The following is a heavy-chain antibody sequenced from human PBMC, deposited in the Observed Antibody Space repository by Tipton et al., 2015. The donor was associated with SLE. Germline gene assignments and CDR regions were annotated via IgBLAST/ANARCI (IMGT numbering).Heavy chain of an antibody. V-gene: IGHV4-59*01. CDR2: IYHRGST. D-gene: IGHD3-10*01. CDR1: GDSITSYY. J-gene: IGHJ2*01. CDR3: AKDFHAIGELGWYFDV. Sequence: TLSLTCNVSGDSITSYYWSWLRQPPGKGLGWIGFIYHRGSTHYNPSLQSRVTLSLATSKSQFSLRLSSVTAADTAVYYCAKDFHAIGELGWYFDVWGRGTLVTVSS.